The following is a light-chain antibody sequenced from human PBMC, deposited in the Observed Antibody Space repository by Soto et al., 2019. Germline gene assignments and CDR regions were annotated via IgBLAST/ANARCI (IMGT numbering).Light chain of an antibody. Sequence: QSVLTQPPSASGAPGQRVTISCSGGSSNIGSNTVSWYQQLPGTAPKLVIYYNNQRPSGVPARFSGSKSGTSASRAISGLQSEDEADYFGAALEDSRNGHVVFGGGTKLTVL. CDR1: SSNIGSNT. CDR3: AALEDSRNGHVV. CDR2: YNN. V-gene: IGLV1-44*01. J-gene: IGLJ2*01.